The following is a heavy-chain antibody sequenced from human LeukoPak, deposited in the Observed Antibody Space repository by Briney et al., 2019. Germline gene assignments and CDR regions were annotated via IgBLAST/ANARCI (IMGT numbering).Heavy chain of an antibody. J-gene: IGHJ5*02. Sequence: SETLSLTCTVSGGSISTYYWSWIRQPPGKGLEWIGYIYYSGSTDYNPSLKSRVTISVDTSKKQFSLKLSSVTAADTAVYYCARSGGGQWLVPDWFDPWGQGTLVTVSS. CDR3: ARSGGGQWLVPDWFDP. V-gene: IGHV4-59*01. D-gene: IGHD6-19*01. CDR1: GGSISTYY. CDR2: IYYSGST.